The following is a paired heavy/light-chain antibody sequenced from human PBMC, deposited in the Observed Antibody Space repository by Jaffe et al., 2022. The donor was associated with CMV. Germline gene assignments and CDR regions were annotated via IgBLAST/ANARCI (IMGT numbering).Light chain of an antibody. CDR3: QQRISWPVVT. CDR2: DAS. V-gene: IGKV3-11*01. J-gene: IGKJ4*01. Sequence: EIVLTQSPATLSLSPGERATLSCRASQGVGTFLAWYQQKPGQAPRLLIYDASKRATDVPARFSGSGSGTDFTLTISSLEPEDFAVYYCQQRISWPVVTFGGGAKVEIK. CDR1: QGVGTF.
Heavy chain of an antibody. CDR3: AREGYFDLNAFYYKTRYYFDY. Sequence: QVLLEQSGAEVRKPGSSVKVSCKASGGTFSSYAVTWLRQAPGQGLEWVGGIIPTFGTPNFAQKFKDRVTITTDASKGTAYMELNSLTSEDTGVYYCAREGYFDLNAFYYKTRYYFDYWGQGTLVTVSS. V-gene: IGHV1-69*01. CDR1: GGTFSSYA. CDR2: IIPTFGTP. J-gene: IGHJ4*02. D-gene: IGHD3-9*01.